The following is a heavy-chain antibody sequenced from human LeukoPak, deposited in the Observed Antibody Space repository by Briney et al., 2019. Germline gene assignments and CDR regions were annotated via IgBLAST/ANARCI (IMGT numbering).Heavy chain of an antibody. CDR2: ISYDGSKT. CDR1: GFTFSSYA. V-gene: IGHV3-30*18. CDR3: AKDKEVLSGYYVGSGMDV. D-gene: IGHD3-22*01. J-gene: IGHJ6*02. Sequence: SGGSLRLSCAASGFTFSSYAMSWVRQAPGKGLEWVAVISYDGSKTHYLDSVKGRFTISRDNSKNTLYLHMNNLRPEDTAVYHCAKDKEVLSGYYVGSGMDVWGQGTTVTVSS.